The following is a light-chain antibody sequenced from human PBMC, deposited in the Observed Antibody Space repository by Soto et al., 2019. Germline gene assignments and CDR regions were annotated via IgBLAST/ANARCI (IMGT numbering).Light chain of an antibody. CDR1: QSISSW. V-gene: IGKV1-5*03. CDR2: KAS. J-gene: IGKJ1*01. Sequence: DIQMTQSPSTLSASVGDRFTITCLGSQSISSWLAWYQQKPGKAPKLLIYKASSLESGVPSRFSGSGSGTDFTLTITSLQPGDFATYYCQQSFTTPRTFGQGTKVDI. CDR3: QQSFTTPRT.